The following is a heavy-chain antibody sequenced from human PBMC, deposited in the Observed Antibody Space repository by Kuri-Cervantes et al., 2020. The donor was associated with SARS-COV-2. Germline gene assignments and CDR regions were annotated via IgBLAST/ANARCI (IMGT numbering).Heavy chain of an antibody. Sequence: SGPTLVKPTQTLTLTCTFSGFSLSTSGMCVSWIRQPPRKALEWLARIDWDDDKYYSTSLKTRLTISKDTSKNQVVLTMTNMDPVDTATYYCARSTNPSSSGNWFDPWGQGTLVTVSS. CDR3: ARSTNPSSSGNWFDP. D-gene: IGHD6-6*01. J-gene: IGHJ5*02. CDR1: GFSLSTSGMC. V-gene: IGHV2-70*11. CDR2: IDWDDDK.